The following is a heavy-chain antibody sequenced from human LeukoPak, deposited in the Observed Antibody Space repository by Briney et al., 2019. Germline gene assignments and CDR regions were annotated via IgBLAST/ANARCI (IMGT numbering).Heavy chain of an antibody. CDR3: AKDGVGAMVRGVIDY. D-gene: IGHD3-10*01. J-gene: IGHJ4*02. Sequence: GGSLRLSCAASGLTLSSNYMRWVRQAPREGREWVAVIYIGGSTYYPDSVTGRFTISRDNCKNTLYLQMNSLRAEDTAVYYCAKDGVGAMVRGVIDYWGQGTLVTVSS. CDR2: IYIGGST. V-gene: IGHV3-66*01. CDR1: GLTLSSNY.